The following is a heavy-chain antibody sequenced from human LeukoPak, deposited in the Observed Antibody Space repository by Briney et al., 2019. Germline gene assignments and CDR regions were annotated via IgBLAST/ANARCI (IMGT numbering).Heavy chain of an antibody. J-gene: IGHJ4*02. CDR2: ISWNSGSI. V-gene: IGHV3-9*03. D-gene: IGHD3-22*01. CDR3: ARGYYDSSGYSEPFDY. Sequence: GGSLRLSCAASGFTFDDYAMHWVRQALGKGLEWVSGISWNSGSIGYADSVKGRFTISRDNAKNSLYLQMNSLRAEDMALYYCARGYYDSSGYSEPFDYWGQGTLVTVSS. CDR1: GFTFDDYA.